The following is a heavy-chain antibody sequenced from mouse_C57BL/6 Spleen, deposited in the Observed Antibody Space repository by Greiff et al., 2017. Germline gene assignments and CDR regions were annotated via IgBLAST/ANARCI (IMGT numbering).Heavy chain of an antibody. CDR3: ASSYDYDGRLFAY. J-gene: IGHJ3*01. Sequence: QVQLKQSGAELVRPGTSVKVSCKASGYAFTNYLIEWVKQRPGQGLEWIGVINPGSGGTNYNEKFKGKATLTADKSSSTAYMQLSSLTSEDSAVYFCASSYDYDGRLFAYWGQGTLVTVSA. CDR2: INPGSGGT. V-gene: IGHV1-54*01. CDR1: GYAFTNYL. D-gene: IGHD2-4*01.